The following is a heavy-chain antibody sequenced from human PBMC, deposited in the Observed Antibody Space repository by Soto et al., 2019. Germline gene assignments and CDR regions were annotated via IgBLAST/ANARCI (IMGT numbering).Heavy chain of an antibody. J-gene: IGHJ6*02. Sequence: GGSLRLSCAPSGFTFSSYTMNWVRQAPGKGLEWVSYITSTGSTTYYADSVKGRFTIPRDNAKNSLYLQMNSLRGEDTALYYCAKDMRGGSSSSRYYYGLDVWGQGTTVTVSS. CDR2: ITSTGSTT. CDR1: GFTFSSYT. V-gene: IGHV3-48*01. CDR3: AKDMRGGSSSSRYYYGLDV. D-gene: IGHD6-13*01.